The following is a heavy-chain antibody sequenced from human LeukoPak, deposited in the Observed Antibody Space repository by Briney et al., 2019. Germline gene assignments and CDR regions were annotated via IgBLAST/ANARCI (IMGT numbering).Heavy chain of an antibody. CDR2: ITNGGENT. J-gene: IGHJ4*02. V-gene: IGHV3-23*01. CDR1: GFTFSSYA. CDR3: AKGTKGFDY. Sequence: PGRSLRLSCAASGFTFSSYAMHWVRQAPGKGLERVSGITNGGENTYYADSVKGRFTISRDNSKNTLFLQMNSLRAEDTAVYYCAKGTKGFDYWGQGTLVTVSS.